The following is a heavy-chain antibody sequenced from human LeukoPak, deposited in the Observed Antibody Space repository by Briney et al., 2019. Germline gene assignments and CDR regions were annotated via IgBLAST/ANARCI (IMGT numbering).Heavy chain of an antibody. CDR2: MYYSGST. V-gene: IGHV4-59*01. J-gene: IGHJ3*02. Sequence: SETLSLTCTVSGGAISFYYWSWIRQPPGKGLDWIAYMYYSGSTNYNPSLKSRVTISVDTSKNQFSLKLSSVTAADTAVYYCARGGSIVGATPHDTFDTWGQGTMVTVSS. CDR1: GGAISFYY. D-gene: IGHD1-26*01. CDR3: ARGGSIVGATPHDTFDT.